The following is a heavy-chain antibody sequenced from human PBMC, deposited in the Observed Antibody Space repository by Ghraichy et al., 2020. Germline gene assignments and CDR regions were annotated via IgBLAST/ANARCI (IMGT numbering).Heavy chain of an antibody. Sequence: SQTLSLTCTVSGGSVSSGSYYWSWIRQPPGKGLEWIGYIYYSGSTNYNPSLKSRVTISVDTSKNQFSLKLSSVTAADTAVYYCARYGSWGYWFDPWGQGTLVTVSS. D-gene: IGHD6-13*01. CDR1: GGSVSSGSYY. CDR2: IYYSGST. V-gene: IGHV4-61*01. J-gene: IGHJ5*02. CDR3: ARYGSWGYWFDP.